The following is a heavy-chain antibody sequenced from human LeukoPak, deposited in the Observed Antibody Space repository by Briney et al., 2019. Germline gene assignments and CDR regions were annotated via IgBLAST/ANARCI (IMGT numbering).Heavy chain of an antibody. J-gene: IGHJ4*02. CDR3: AKIVGASNGYFDY. D-gene: IGHD1-26*01. CDR1: GYTFTNYY. V-gene: IGHV1-46*01. CDR2: INPSIGTT. Sequence: GASVKVSCKASGYTFTNYYIHLVRQAPGQGLEWMGIINPSIGTTSYAQKFQGRVPMTRDTSTSTVYMELSSLRSEDTAVYYCAKIVGASNGYFDYWGQGTLVTVSS.